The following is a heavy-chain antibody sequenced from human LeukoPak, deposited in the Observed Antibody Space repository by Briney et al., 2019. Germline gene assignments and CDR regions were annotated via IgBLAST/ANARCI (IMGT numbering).Heavy chain of an antibody. D-gene: IGHD6-19*01. CDR3: ARVDSSGWHYFDD. Sequence: SETLSLTCTVSGGSISSYYWSWIRQPAGKGLEWIGHIYTSGCTNYNPSLKSRVTMSLDTSKNQFSLKLNSVTAADTAVYYCARVDSSGWHYFDDWGQGTLVTVSS. CDR2: IYTSGCT. V-gene: IGHV4-4*07. CDR1: GGSISSYY. J-gene: IGHJ4*02.